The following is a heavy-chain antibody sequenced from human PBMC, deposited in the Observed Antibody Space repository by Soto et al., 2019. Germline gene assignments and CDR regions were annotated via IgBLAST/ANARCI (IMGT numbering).Heavy chain of an antibody. J-gene: IGHJ6*04. CDR1: GGSISSGSHY. Sequence: PSETLSLTCTVSGGSISSGSHYWGWIRQPPGKGLEWIGTIYYSGFTYYNPSLRSRVTLSVDTSKNQFSLRLNSVTAADTAVYYCARLGVRYCSSTSCHMDLWGKGTTVTVSS. V-gene: IGHV4-39*01. D-gene: IGHD2-2*01. CDR2: IYYSGFT. CDR3: ARLGVRYCSSTSCHMDL.